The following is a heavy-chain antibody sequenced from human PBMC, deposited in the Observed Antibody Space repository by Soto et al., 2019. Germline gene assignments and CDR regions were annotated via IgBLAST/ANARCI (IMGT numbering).Heavy chain of an antibody. J-gene: IGHJ3*02. CDR3: ARAPRHWHAFDI. CDR1: RGSMNTNHW. Sequence: QVQLQESGPGLVKPSGTLSLTCAVSRGSMNTNHWWSWVRQPPGEGLEWIGEISHSGGTNYNPSPXSXXPISVATSKNQFSLQLKSVTAADPAVYYCARAPRHWHAFDIWGQGTMVTVSS. V-gene: IGHV4-4*02. CDR2: ISHSGGT.